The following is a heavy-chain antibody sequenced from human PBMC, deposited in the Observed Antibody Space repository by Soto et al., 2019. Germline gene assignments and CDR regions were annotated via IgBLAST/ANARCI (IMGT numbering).Heavy chain of an antibody. D-gene: IGHD3-10*01. V-gene: IGHV4-30-4*01. CDR1: GGSISSGDYY. CDR3: ARVYGSGSYYNWFDP. Sequence: SETLSLTCTVSGGSISSGDYYWSCIRQPPGKGLEWIGYIYYSGSTYYNPSLKSRVTISVDTSKNQFSLKLSSATAADTAVYYCARVYGSGSYYNWFDPWGQGTLVTVSS. J-gene: IGHJ5*02. CDR2: IYYSGST.